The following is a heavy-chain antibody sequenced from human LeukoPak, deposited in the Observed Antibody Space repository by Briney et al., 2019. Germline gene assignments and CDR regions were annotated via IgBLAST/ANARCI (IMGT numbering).Heavy chain of an antibody. CDR1: GFNFSSSE. CDR3: ARRRLNGLHFYH. D-gene: IGHD6-25*01. Sequence: PGGSLRLSCAASGFNFSSSEMNWVRQAPGKGLEWVSYINSRGSTIYDADSVKGRFTISRDNAKNSLYLQMNSLRVEDTAVYYCARRRLNGLHFYHWGQGILVTVSS. J-gene: IGHJ4*02. V-gene: IGHV3-48*03. CDR2: INSRGSTI.